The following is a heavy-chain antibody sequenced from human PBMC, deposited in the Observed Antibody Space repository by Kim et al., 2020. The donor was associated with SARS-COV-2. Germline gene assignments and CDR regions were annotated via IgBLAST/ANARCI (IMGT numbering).Heavy chain of an antibody. CDR3: ARGDFQYYDILTGYYMHHSFDY. D-gene: IGHD3-9*01. J-gene: IGHJ4*02. CDR1: GDSVSSNSAA. Sequence: SQTLSLTCAISGDSVSSNSAAWNWIRQSPSRGLEWLGRTYYRSKWYNDYAVSVKSRITINPDTSKNQFSLQLNSVTPEDTAVYYCARGDFQYYDILTGYYMHHSFDYWGQGTLVTVSS. CDR2: TYYRSKWYN. V-gene: IGHV6-1*01.